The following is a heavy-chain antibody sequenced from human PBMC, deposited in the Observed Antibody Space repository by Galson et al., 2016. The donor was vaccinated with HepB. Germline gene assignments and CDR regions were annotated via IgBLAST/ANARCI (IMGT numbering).Heavy chain of an antibody. V-gene: IGHV3-48*01. Sequence: SLRLSCAASGFTLSGSGLNWVRQAPGRGLEWISYISSALRPIYYADSVKGRFTISRDNAKNSVYLQMNSPRAEDTAVYYCARETYYYDSSGYYSNWFDPWGQGTLVTVSS. J-gene: IGHJ5*02. CDR1: GFTLSGSG. D-gene: IGHD3-22*01. CDR3: ARETYYYDSSGYYSNWFDP. CDR2: ISSALRPI.